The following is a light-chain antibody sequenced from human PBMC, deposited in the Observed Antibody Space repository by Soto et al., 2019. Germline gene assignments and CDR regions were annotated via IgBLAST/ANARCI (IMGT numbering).Light chain of an antibody. CDR3: QQRSNWPRSWT. V-gene: IGKV3-11*01. CDR2: GAS. J-gene: IGKJ1*01. CDR1: QSIGIY. Sequence: EIVLTQSPATLSLSPGERATLSCRASQSIGIYLAWYRQKPGQAPRLLIYGASNRATGIPARFSGSGSGTDFTLTISSLEPEDFAVYYCQQRSNWPRSWTFGQGTKVDIK.